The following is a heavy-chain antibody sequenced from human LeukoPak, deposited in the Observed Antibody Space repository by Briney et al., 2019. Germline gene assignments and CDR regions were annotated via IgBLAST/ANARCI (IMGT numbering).Heavy chain of an antibody. Sequence: GGSLRLSCAASGFTFSSYGMHWVRQAPGKGLEWVSLISYDGSNTYYADSVKGRFTISRDNSKNTLYLQMNSLRAEDTAVYYCAKDRGGCSGGSCYSFHQWGQRPLVIVSS. V-gene: IGHV3-30*18. J-gene: IGHJ4*02. CDR3: AKDRGGCSGGSCYSFHQ. CDR1: GFTFSSYG. CDR2: ISYDGSNT. D-gene: IGHD2-15*01.